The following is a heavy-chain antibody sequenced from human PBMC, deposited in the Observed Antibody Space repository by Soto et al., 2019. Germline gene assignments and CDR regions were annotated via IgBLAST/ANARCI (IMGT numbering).Heavy chain of an antibody. D-gene: IGHD2-21*01. V-gene: IGHV2-5*02. CDR3: SRTWGGRFDY. CDR2: IYWDDDK. Sequence: QITLKESGPPLVKPTQTLTLTCTFSGFSLSTSGVGVGWIRQPPGKALEWLALIYWDDDKRYSPALKSRLTITTDASKDHVDLTMTNMDPVDAATYSCSRTWGGRFDYWGQGALFTVSS. CDR1: GFSLSTSGVG. J-gene: IGHJ4*02.